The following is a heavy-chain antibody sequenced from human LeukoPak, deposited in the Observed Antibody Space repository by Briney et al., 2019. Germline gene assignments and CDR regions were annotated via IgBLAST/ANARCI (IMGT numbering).Heavy chain of an antibody. D-gene: IGHD3-22*01. J-gene: IGHJ4*02. CDR1: GFTFSYYP. CDR3: ARGPYYDGSGYDFDY. Sequence: PGRSLRLSCAASGFTFSYYPMHWVRQAPGKGLEWVATISYAGTKIYYADSVKGRLTISRDNSRNALYLQMSSLRTEDTAVYYCARGPYYDGSGYDFDYWGQGTLVTVSS. V-gene: IGHV3-30-3*01. CDR2: ISYAGTKI.